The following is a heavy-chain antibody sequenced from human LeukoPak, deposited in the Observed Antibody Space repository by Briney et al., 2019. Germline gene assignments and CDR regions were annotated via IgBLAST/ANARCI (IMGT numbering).Heavy chain of an antibody. CDR1: GVTSGFTFSSRW. Sequence: SGGSLRLSCAVSGVTSGFTFSSRWMHWVRQAPGKGLEWVSVTKNDGSSTNYADSVRGRFTVSRDNAQNTVYLEMNSLRVEDTAIYYCHPLAYASKWGQGTLVTVSS. CDR3: HPLAYASK. CDR2: TKNDGSST. J-gene: IGHJ4*01. V-gene: IGHV3-74*01. D-gene: IGHD2-8*01.